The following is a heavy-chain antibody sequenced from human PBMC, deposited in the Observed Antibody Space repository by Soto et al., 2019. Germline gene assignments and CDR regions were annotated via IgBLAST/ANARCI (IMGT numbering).Heavy chain of an antibody. V-gene: IGHV3-23*01. CDR3: AKDYDFWSGTRYYFDY. CDR2: ISGSGGST. Sequence: EVQLLESGGGLVQPGGSLRLSCAASGFTFSSYAMSWVRQAPGKGLEWVSAISGSGGSTYYADSVKGRFTISRDNSKNTLYLQMNSLRAEDTAVYYCAKDYDFWSGTRYYFDYWGQGTLVTVSS. D-gene: IGHD3-3*01. J-gene: IGHJ4*02. CDR1: GFTFSSYA.